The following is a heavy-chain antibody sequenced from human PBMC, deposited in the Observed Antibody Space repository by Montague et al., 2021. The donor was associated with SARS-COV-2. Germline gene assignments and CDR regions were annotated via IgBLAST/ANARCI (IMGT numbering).Heavy chain of an antibody. CDR1: GFTFSSYS. CDR2: ISSSSSSYI. D-gene: IGHD3-9*01. Sequence: SLRLSCAASGFTFSSYSMNWVRQAPGKGLEWVSSISSSSSSYIYYADSVKGRFTISRDNAKNSLYLQMNSLRAEDTAVYYCARGKHYDILTGYPNPFDYWGQGTLVTVSS. V-gene: IGHV3-21*01. J-gene: IGHJ4*02. CDR3: ARGKHYDILTGYPNPFDY.